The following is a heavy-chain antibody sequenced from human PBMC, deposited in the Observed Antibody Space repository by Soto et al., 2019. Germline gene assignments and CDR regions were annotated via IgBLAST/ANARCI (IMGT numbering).Heavy chain of an antibody. V-gene: IGHV4-31*03. CDR3: GRGVSSGWNPTRVDL. CDR2: IYNTGTS. J-gene: IGHJ5*02. Sequence: QEHLQESAPGLVKPSETLSLTCSVSGDSVKSVGYYWTWIRQPPGKGFEWLGDIYNTGTSRYNASLRGRLTISADASSNTFSLTLTSVTAADTAVYFCGRGVSSGWNPTRVDLWGHGSL. CDR1: GDSVKSVGYY. D-gene: IGHD6-25*01.